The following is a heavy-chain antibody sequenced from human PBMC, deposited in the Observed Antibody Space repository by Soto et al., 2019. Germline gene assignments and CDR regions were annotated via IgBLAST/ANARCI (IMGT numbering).Heavy chain of an antibody. CDR2: ISAYNGNT. CDR3: ARRKGTIAGYYYYYYMDV. CDR1: GYTFTSYG. J-gene: IGHJ6*03. D-gene: IGHD3-3*01. Sequence: ASVKVSCKASGYTFTSYGISWVRQAPGQGLEWMGWISAYNGNTNYAQKLQGRVTMTTDTSTSTAYMELRSLRSDDTAVHYCARRKGTIAGYYYYYYMDVWGKGTTVTVSS. V-gene: IGHV1-18*01.